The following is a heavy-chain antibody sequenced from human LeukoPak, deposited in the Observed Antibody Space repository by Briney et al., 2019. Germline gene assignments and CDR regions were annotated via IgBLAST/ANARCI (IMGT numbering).Heavy chain of an antibody. V-gene: IGHV1-2*02. CDR1: GYTFTGYY. Sequence: ASVKVSCKASGYTFTGYYMHWVRQAPGQGLEWMGWINPNSGGTNYAQKFQGRVTMTTDTSTSTAYMGLRSLRSDDTAVYYCARDYGSGSWGYYMDVWGKGTTVTISS. J-gene: IGHJ6*03. CDR3: ARDYGSGSWGYYMDV. D-gene: IGHD3-10*01. CDR2: INPNSGGT.